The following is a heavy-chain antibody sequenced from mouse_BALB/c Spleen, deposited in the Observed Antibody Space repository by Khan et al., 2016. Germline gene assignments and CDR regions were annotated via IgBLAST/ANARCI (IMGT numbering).Heavy chain of an antibody. Sequence: EVELVESGGGLVQPGGSLKLSCAASGFTFSTYAMSWVRQTPDKRLELVATINSNGGSTYYPDNVKGRFTISRDNAKNTLYLQMNSLKSEDTARYYCARVRQAVDYWGQGTSVTVSS. CDR3: ARVRQAVDY. D-gene: IGHD2-14*01. J-gene: IGHJ4*01. CDR2: INSNGGST. CDR1: GFTFSTYA. V-gene: IGHV5-6-3*01.